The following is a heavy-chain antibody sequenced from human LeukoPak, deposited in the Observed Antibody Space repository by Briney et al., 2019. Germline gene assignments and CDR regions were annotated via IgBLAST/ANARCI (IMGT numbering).Heavy chain of an antibody. CDR2: IYWNDHK. D-gene: IGHD3-22*01. J-gene: IGHJ4*02. CDR1: GFSLTTSGVG. V-gene: IGHV2-5*01. Sequence: ESGPTLVKPTQTLTLTCTFSGFSLTTSGVGVGWIRQPPGKALEWLALIYWNDHKPYSPALRSRLTVTKDTSKNQVVLTMTNMDPVDTAAYYCAQSYDRGGNYYSRFDYWGQGTLVTVSS. CDR3: AQSYDRGGNYYSRFDY.